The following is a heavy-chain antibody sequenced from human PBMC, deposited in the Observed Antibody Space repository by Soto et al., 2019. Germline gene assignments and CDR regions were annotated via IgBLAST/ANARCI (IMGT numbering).Heavy chain of an antibody. Sequence: QVQLVESGGGVVQPGDSLRLSCAASGFMFSGYGMHWIRQAPGKGLEWVAVISHDGSEKYYGDSVKGRCTVSRDNSNKSWCLQIESLRAEDAPVYYCATLVGGVKEMGPPGDGPDPWGQGTLVPVSS. CDR1: GFMFSGYG. D-gene: IGHD3-3*01. CDR3: ATLVGGVKEMGPPGDGPDP. J-gene: IGHJ5*02. V-gene: IGHV3-30*03. CDR2: ISHDGSEK.